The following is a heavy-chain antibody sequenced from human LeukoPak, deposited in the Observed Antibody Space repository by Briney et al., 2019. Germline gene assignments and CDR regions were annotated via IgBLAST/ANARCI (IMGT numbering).Heavy chain of an antibody. CDR2: IKQDGSEK. CDR1: EFTFSNYW. Sequence: GGSLRLSCAASEFTFSNYWMSWIRQAPGKGLGWVANIKQDGSEKYYVDSVKGRFTISRDNAKNSLYLQMNSLRVEDTAVYYCANFQTVGVKPFEHWGQGTLVTVSS. J-gene: IGHJ5*02. D-gene: IGHD1-26*01. V-gene: IGHV3-7*01. CDR3: ANFQTVGVKPFEH.